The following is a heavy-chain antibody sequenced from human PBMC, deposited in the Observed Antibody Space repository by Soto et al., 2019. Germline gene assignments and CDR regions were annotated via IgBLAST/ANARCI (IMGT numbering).Heavy chain of an antibody. CDR2: FDPEDGET. D-gene: IGHD6-13*01. CDR1: GYTLTELS. J-gene: IGHJ4*02. CDR3: ATVPHSYSIALVDY. V-gene: IGHV1-24*01. Sequence: ASVKVSCKVSGYTLTELSMHWVRQAPGKGLEWMGGFDPEDGETIYAQKFQGRVTMTEDTSTDTAYMELSSLRSEDTAVYYCATVPHSYSIALVDYWGQGTLVTVSS.